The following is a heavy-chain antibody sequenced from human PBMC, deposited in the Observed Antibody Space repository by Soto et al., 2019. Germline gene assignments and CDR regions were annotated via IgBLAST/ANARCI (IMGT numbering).Heavy chain of an antibody. D-gene: IGHD3-16*02. V-gene: IGHV3-33*01. CDR1: GFTFSSHA. Sequence: GGSLRLSCAASGFTFSSHAMHWVRQAPGKGLEWVAVIWYDGSKKYYGDSVKGRFTVARDDSKSTLSLQMNSLRVEDTAVYYCARSAGSFGGGSYLGAWGQGTQVTVSS. CDR3: ARSAGSFGGGSYLGA. J-gene: IGHJ5*02. CDR2: IWYDGSKK.